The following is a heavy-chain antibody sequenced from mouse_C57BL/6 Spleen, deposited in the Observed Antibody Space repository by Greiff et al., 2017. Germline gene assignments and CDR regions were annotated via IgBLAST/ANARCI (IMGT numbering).Heavy chain of an antibody. D-gene: IGHD2-2*01. CDR1: GYTFTSYG. Sequence: VKLQESGAELARPGASVKLSCKASGYTFTSYGISWVKQRTGQGLEWIGEIYPRSGNTYYNEKFKGKATLTADKSSSTAYMELRSLTSEDSAVYFCAGYDGYFDVWGTGTTVTVSS. V-gene: IGHV1-81*01. CDR3: AGYDGYFDV. CDR2: IYPRSGNT. J-gene: IGHJ1*03.